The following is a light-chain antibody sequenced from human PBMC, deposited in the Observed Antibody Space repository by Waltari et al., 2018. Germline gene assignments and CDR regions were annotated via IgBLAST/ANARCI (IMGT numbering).Light chain of an antibody. CDR3: QQYDGSSVT. J-gene: IGKJ4*01. CDR2: GAS. V-gene: IGKV3-20*01. Sequence: EIALTQSPGTLSLSPGERATLSCRASQTISGSWLTWYQQKPGQAPRLVIYGASIRATTIPDRFSGSGSGTDFTLTISRLEPEDFAVYYCQQYDGSSVTFGGGTKVEIK. CDR1: QTISGSW.